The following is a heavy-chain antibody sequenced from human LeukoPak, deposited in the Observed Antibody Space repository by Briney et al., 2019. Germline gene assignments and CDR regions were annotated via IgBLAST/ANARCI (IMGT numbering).Heavy chain of an antibody. D-gene: IGHD3-3*01. CDR3: AREIFGVVISYRNTSY. J-gene: IGHJ4*02. V-gene: IGHV3-21*01. CDR2: ISSSSSYI. Sequence: GGSLRLSCAASGFNFSSYSMNWVCQAPGKGLEWVSSISSSSSYIYYADSVKGRFTISRDNAKNSLYLQMNSLRAEDTAVYYCAREIFGVVISYRNTSYWGQGTLVTVSS. CDR1: GFNFSSYS.